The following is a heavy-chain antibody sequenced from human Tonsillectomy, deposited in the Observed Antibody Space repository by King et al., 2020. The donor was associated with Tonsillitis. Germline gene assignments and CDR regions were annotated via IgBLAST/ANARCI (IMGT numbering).Heavy chain of an antibody. CDR2: IYYSGST. CDR3: ARYRDGYNSYYFDY. CDR1: GGSISNYY. J-gene: IGHJ4*02. D-gene: IGHD5-24*01. Sequence: VQLQESGPGLVKPSETLSLTCTVSGGSISNYYWNWIRQPPGKGLEWIGYIYYSGSTNYNPSLKIRVTISVDTSKNQFSLKVTSVTAADTAVYYCARYRDGYNSYYFDYWGQGTLVTVSS. V-gene: IGHV4-59*01.